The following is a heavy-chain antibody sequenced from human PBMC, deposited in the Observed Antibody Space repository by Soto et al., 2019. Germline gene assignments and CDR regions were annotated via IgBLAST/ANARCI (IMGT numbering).Heavy chain of an antibody. CDR2: INAANGDT. Sequence: VQLVQSGAEVKKPGASVNVSSKASGYTFRTYPMHWVRQATGRGLEWMGWINAANGDTGYSRTFQDRVTISRDISESTAYMELSSLRSEDTAVSYCARKDYYGSGIYYFDHSGQGTLVTVSS. D-gene: IGHD3-10*01. V-gene: IGHV1-3*01. CDR1: GYTFRTYP. CDR3: ARKDYYGSGIYYFDH. J-gene: IGHJ4*02.